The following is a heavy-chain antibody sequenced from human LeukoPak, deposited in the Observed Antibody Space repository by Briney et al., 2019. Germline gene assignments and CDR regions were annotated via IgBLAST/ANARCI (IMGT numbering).Heavy chain of an antibody. CDR1: GFTFEDDA. D-gene: IGHD2-15*01. Sequence: PGRSLRLSCAASGFTFEDDAMRWVPQTPGKRLERVSGISWISGTIAYADSLKGRFTISRDNAKNSLYLQMNSLRAEDMALYCFAKGGVVVVAATYFDYWGQGTLVTVSS. V-gene: IGHV3-9*03. J-gene: IGHJ4*02. CDR2: ISWISGTI. CDR3: AKGGVVVVAATYFDY.